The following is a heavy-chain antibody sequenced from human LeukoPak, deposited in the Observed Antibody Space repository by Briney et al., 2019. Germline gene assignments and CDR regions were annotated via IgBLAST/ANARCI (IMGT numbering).Heavy chain of an antibody. J-gene: IGHJ6*03. CDR1: GGSISSSSYY. V-gene: IGHV4-39*01. CDR3: ARQRWLQFYYYYYMDV. D-gene: IGHD5-24*01. Sequence: SETLSLTXTVSGGSISSSSYYWGWIRQPPGKGLDWIGSIYYSGSTYYNPSLKSRVTISVDTSKNQFSLKLSSVTAADTAVYYCARQRWLQFYYYYYMDVWGKGTTVTVSS. CDR2: IYYSGST.